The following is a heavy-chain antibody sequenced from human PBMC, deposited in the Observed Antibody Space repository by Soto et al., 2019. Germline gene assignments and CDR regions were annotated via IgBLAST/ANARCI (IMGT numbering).Heavy chain of an antibody. Sequence: QVQLVQSGAEVKKPGSSVKVSCKASGGTFSSYAISWVRQAPGQGLEWMGGIIPIFGTANYAQKFQGRVTITADESTSTAYRELSSLRSEDTAVYYCAREYYYGSGANYYYYYGMDVWGQGTTVTVSS. D-gene: IGHD3-10*01. V-gene: IGHV1-69*01. CDR2: IIPIFGTA. CDR3: AREYYYGSGANYYYYYGMDV. J-gene: IGHJ6*02. CDR1: GGTFSSYA.